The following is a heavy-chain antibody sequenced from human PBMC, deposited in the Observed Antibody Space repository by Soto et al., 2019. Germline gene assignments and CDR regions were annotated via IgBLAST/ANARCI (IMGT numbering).Heavy chain of an antibody. V-gene: IGHV1-69*13. CDR2: IIPIFGTA. CDR3: ARPSPTYYYDSSGYFSRNDAFDI. CDR1: GGTFSSYA. J-gene: IGHJ3*02. D-gene: IGHD3-22*01. Sequence: GASVKVSCKASGGTFSSYAISWVRQAPGQGLEWMGGIIPIFGTANYAQKFQGRVTITADESTSTAYMELSSLRSEDTAVYYRARPSPTYYYDSSGYFSRNDAFDIWGQGTMVTVSS.